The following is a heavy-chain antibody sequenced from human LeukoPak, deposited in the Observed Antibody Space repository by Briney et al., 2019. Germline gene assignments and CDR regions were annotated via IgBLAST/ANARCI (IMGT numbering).Heavy chain of an antibody. CDR1: GCTFTSYG. Sequence: GASVKVSCKASGCTFTSYGISWVRQAPGQGLEWIGWISAYNGNTNYAQKLQGRVTMTTDTSTSTAYMELRSLRSEDTAVYYCARGGMVQGYFDWLFPAEFDPWGQGTLVTVSS. J-gene: IGHJ5*02. V-gene: IGHV1-18*01. D-gene: IGHD3-9*01. CDR2: ISAYNGNT. CDR3: ARGGMVQGYFDWLFPAEFDP.